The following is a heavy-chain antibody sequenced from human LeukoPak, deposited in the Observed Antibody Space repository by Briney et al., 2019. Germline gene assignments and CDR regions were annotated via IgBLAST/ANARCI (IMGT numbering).Heavy chain of an antibody. CDR2: IRYDGSNK. Sequence: PGGSLRLSCAASGFTFSSYEMNWVRQAPGKGLEWVAFIRYDGSNKYYADSVKGRFTISRDNSKNTLYLQMNSLRAEDTAVYYCAKGGSTYYYDSSGYSPFDYWGQGTLVTVSS. CDR3: AKGGSTYYYDSSGYSPFDY. D-gene: IGHD3-22*01. CDR1: GFTFSSYE. J-gene: IGHJ4*02. V-gene: IGHV3-30*02.